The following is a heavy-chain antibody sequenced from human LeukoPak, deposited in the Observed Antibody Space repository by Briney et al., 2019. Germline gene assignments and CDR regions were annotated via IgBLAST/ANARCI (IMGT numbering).Heavy chain of an antibody. CDR1: GGSISSGDYY. CDR3: ARYPMYYYDSSDRDY. J-gene: IGHJ4*02. V-gene: IGHV4-30-4*01. D-gene: IGHD3-22*01. Sequence: SETLSLTCTVSGGSISSGDYYWSWIRQPPGKGLEWIGYIYYSGSTNYNPSLKSRVTISVDTSKNQFSLKLSSVTAADTAVYYCARYPMYYYDSSDRDYWGQGTLVTVSS. CDR2: IYYSGST.